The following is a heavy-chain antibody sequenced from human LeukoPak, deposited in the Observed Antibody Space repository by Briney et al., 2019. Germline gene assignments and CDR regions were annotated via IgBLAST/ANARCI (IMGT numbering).Heavy chain of an antibody. D-gene: IGHD3-10*01. CDR3: AKDQYGTPYYFDY. J-gene: IGHJ4*02. CDR2: TSGSGGST. Sequence: QPGGSLRLSCAASGFTFSSYAMSWVGQAPGKGWEWMSATSGSGGSTYYADSVKGRFTISRDNSNNTLYLQTNSLRAEDKAVYYCAKDQYGTPYYFDYWGQGTLLTVSS. CDR1: GFTFSSYA. V-gene: IGHV3-23*01.